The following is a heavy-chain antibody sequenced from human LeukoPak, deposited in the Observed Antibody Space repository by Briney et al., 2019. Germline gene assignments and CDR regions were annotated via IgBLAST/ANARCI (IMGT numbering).Heavy chain of an antibody. J-gene: IGHJ5*02. V-gene: IGHV1-8*01. D-gene: IGHD3-22*01. Sequence: ASVKVSCKASGYTFTSYDINWVRQATGHGLEWMGWMDPNSGNAGYAQKFLGRLTLTRNTSIETAYMELSSLGSEDTAVYFCARGLNLKVATHTSGDLWGQGTLVTVSS. CDR3: ARGLNLKVATHTSGDL. CDR2: MDPNSGNA. CDR1: GYTFTSYD.